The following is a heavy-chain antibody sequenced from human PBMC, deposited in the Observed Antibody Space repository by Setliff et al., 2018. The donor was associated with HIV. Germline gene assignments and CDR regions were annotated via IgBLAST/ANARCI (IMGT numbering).Heavy chain of an antibody. V-gene: IGHV4-39*01. CDR2: IYPGST. Sequence: SETLSLTCSVSGDSIISDIFYWGWIRQPPGKGLEWIGSIYPGSTKYNPSLRSRLTISLDSSTNQFSVTLSSVTAADTAMYYCARYTVGSMLDYWGPGTLVTVSS. J-gene: IGHJ4*02. D-gene: IGHD2-8*02. CDR3: ARYTVGSMLDY. CDR1: GDSIISDIFY.